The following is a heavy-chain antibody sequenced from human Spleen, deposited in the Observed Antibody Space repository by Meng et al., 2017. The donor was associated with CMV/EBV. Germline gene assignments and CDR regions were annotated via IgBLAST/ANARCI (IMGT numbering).Heavy chain of an antibody. CDR3: ARVDRVKYYFDF. CDR2: MNPNSGNS. CDR1: GYTFSKYD. Sequence: CKASGYTFSKYDINWVRQATGQGLEWVGWMNPNSGNSGFAQKFQGRVTMTGNTSISTVYMELNSLRFEDTAVYFCARVDRVKYYFDFWGQGTLVTVSS. V-gene: IGHV1-8*01. J-gene: IGHJ4*02. D-gene: IGHD2-21*01.